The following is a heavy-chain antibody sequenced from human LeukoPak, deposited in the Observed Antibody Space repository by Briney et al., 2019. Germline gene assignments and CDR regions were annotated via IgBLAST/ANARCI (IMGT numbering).Heavy chain of an antibody. V-gene: IGHV3-7*01. CDR2: INQDGSVK. D-gene: IGHD6-25*01. Sequence: GGSLRLSCAASGFTFSRSWMTWVRQAPGKRLEFVANINQDGSVKNYVDFVRGRFTISRDNAKNSLYLQMNSLRAEDTAVYYCARDPGFSAFDIWGQGTMVTVSS. CDR1: GFTFSRSW. CDR3: ARDPGFSAFDI. J-gene: IGHJ3*02.